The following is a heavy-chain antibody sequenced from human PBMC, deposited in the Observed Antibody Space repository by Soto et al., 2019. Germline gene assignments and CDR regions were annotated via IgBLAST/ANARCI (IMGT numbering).Heavy chain of an antibody. CDR2: INHSGST. Sequence: SETLSLTCAVYGGSFSGYYWSWLRQPPGKGLEWIGEINHSGSTNYNPSLKSRVTISVDTSKNQFSLKLSSVTAADTAVYYCARRTWGSSSSSRSWFEPGGQGTLVAVFS. CDR1: GGSFSGYY. CDR3: ARRTWGSSSSSRSWFEP. V-gene: IGHV4-34*01. D-gene: IGHD6-6*01. J-gene: IGHJ5*02.